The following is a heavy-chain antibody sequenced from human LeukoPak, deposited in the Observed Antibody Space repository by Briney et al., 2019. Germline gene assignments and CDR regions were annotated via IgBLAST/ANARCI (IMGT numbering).Heavy chain of an antibody. D-gene: IGHD2-8*01. Sequence: ASVKVSCKASGYTFTGYYMHWVRQAPGQGLEWMGWINPNSGGTNYAQKFQGRVTMTRDTSISTAYMELSRLRSDDTAVYYCARDLGIVLTENWFDPWGQGTLVTVSS. CDR3: ARDLGIVLTENWFDP. CDR1: GYTFTGYY. J-gene: IGHJ5*02. CDR2: INPNSGGT. V-gene: IGHV1-2*02.